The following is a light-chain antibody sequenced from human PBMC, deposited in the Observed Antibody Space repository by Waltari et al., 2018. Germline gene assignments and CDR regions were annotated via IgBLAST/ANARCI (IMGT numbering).Light chain of an antibody. CDR3: QHYLRLPVT. CDR1: QSVSRA. J-gene: IGKJ1*01. V-gene: IGKV3-20*01. Sequence: ELVLTQSPGTLSLSLGERATVSCRASQSVSRALAWYQQKPGQAPRLLSYGASTRATGIPDRFSGSGSGTDFSLTISRLEPDDFAVYYCQHYLRLPVTFGQGTTVEI. CDR2: GAS.